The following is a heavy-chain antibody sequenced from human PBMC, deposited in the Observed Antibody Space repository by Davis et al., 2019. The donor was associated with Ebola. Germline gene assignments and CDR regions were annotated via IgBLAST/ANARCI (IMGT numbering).Heavy chain of an antibody. D-gene: IGHD5-24*01. CDR2: LSTTGCEQ. J-gene: IGHJ4*02. Sequence: GESLKVSCAASGFDFSDCGMHWVRQAPNKRLEWVALLSTTGCEQVYAPPVKARFTISRDNAKNSVYLEMNSLRAEDTAVYYCARAQEMATNVPGYWGQGTVVIVSS. V-gene: IGHV3-30*03. CDR1: GFDFSDCG. CDR3: ARAQEMATNVPGY.